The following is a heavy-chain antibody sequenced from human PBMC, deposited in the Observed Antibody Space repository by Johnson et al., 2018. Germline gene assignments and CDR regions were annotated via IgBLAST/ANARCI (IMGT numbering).Heavy chain of an antibody. CDR1: GITVSTNY. CDR3: ARGFSYKTE. Sequence: VQLQESGGGLVQPGGSLRLSCAASGITVSTNYMTWVRQAPGKGLEWVSVIYSGGNTYYADSVKGRFTVPRDNSKNTLYLQMNSLRAEDTAVYYCARGFSYKTEWGQGTQVTVSS. CDR2: IYSGGNT. D-gene: IGHD1-14*01. V-gene: IGHV3-66*02. J-gene: IGHJ1*01.